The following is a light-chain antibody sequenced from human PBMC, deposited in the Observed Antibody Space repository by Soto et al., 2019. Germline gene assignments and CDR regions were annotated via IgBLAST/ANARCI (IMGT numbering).Light chain of an antibody. CDR2: DAS. Sequence: DIQMTQSPSSLSASVGDRVTITCQASQDINNYLHWYQQKSGKAPKLLIYDASDLETGFPSRFSGSGSGTDFTFTISSLQPEYIATYYCQQYDNLPLTFGGGTKVEIK. CDR1: QDINNY. V-gene: IGKV1-33*01. J-gene: IGKJ4*01. CDR3: QQYDNLPLT.